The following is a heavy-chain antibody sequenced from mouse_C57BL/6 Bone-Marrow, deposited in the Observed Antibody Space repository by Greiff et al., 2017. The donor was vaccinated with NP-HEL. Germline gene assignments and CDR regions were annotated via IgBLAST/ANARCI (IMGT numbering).Heavy chain of an antibody. CDR3: ARKGGYGNGFAY. V-gene: IGHV1-22*01. Sequence: EVQVVESGPELVKPGASVKMSCKASGYTFTDYNMHWVKQSHGKSLEWIGYINPNNGGTSYKQKFKGKATLTVNKSSSTAYMGLRSLTSEDSAVYYCARKGGYGNGFAYWGQGTLVTVSA. CDR1: GYTFTDYN. D-gene: IGHD2-1*01. CDR2: INPNNGGT. J-gene: IGHJ3*01.